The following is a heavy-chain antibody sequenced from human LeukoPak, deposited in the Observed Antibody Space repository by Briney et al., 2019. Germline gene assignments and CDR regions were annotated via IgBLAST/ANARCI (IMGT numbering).Heavy chain of an antibody. CDR3: ATVLAVDDAFDI. V-gene: IGHV1-8*01. D-gene: IGHD6-19*01. Sequence: ASVKVSCKASGYTFTSYDINWVRQATGQGLEWMGWMNPSSGNTDYAQKFQGRVTMTRNTSISTAYMELSSLRSEDTAVYYCATVLAVDDAFDIWGQGTMVTVSS. CDR1: GYTFTSYD. J-gene: IGHJ3*02. CDR2: MNPSSGNT.